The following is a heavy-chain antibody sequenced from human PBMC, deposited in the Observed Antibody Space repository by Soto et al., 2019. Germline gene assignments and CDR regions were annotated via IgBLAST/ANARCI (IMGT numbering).Heavy chain of an antibody. D-gene: IGHD6-19*01. J-gene: IGHJ4*02. Sequence: GGSLSLSCAASAFTFRSYCMHLVRTPPGKGLECVALISYDGINKYYADSVKGRFTVSRDNSKSTLYLQMNSLSAEDTAVYYCVKDGVSGWSDYFFDYWGQGTLVTVSS. CDR3: VKDGVSGWSDYFFDY. CDR1: AFTFRSYC. CDR2: ISYDGINK. V-gene: IGHV3-30*18.